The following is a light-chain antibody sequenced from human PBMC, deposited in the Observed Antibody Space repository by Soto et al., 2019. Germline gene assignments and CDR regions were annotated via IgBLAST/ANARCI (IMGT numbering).Light chain of an antibody. J-gene: IGKJ4*01. CDR2: DAS. CDR3: QQRSNWPPLT. V-gene: IGKV3-11*01. Sequence: EIVLTQSPATLSLSPGERATLSCRASQSVSSYLAWYQQKPGQAPRLLIYDASNSASGIPARFSGSGSGTDFTLTIRSLEPEDFAVYYCQQRSNWPPLTFGGGTKVEIK. CDR1: QSVSSY.